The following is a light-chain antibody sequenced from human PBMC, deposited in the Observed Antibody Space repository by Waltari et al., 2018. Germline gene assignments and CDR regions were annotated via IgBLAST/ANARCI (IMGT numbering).Light chain of an antibody. CDR1: QSIGTF. Sequence: EIVLTQSPATLSLSPGDRATLSCRASQSIGTFLAWLQQKPGQAPSLLMYDAPYRATDIPARFSGAGSGTDFTLTISSLEPEDFAVYFCQQRSDWPRTFGQGTRVEIK. CDR2: DAP. J-gene: IGKJ1*01. CDR3: QQRSDWPRT. V-gene: IGKV3-11*01.